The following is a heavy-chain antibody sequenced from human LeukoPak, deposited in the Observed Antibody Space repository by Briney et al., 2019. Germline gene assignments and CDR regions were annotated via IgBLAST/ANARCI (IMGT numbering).Heavy chain of an antibody. V-gene: IGHV5-51*01. CDR3: ARTSIVGATGVDP. J-gene: IGHJ5*02. CDR2: IYPGDSDT. D-gene: IGHD1-26*01. CDR1: GYSFTSYW. Sequence: GESLKISCKGSGYSFTSYWIGWVRKMPGKGLEWMGIIYPGDSDTRCSTSFQGQVTISADKSISTAYLQWSSLKASDTAMYYCARTSIVGATGVDPWGQGTLVTVSS.